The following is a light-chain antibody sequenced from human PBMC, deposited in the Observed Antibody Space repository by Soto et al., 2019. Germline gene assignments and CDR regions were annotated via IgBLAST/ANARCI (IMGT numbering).Light chain of an antibody. Sequence: EVVLTQSPGTLSLSPGERATLSCRASQSVSKNFLAWYQQKPGQAPRLLIYATSSRAAGIPDRFSGSGSGTDFTLTIIRLEPEDFAVYYCQQYGSSVFTFGPGTKVEIK. CDR1: QSVSKNF. V-gene: IGKV3-20*01. J-gene: IGKJ3*01. CDR3: QQYGSSVFT. CDR2: ATS.